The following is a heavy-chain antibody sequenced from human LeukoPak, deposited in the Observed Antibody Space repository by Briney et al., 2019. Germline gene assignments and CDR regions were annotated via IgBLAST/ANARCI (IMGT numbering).Heavy chain of an antibody. V-gene: IGHV7-4-1*02. CDR2: INANTGNP. D-gene: IGHD4-11*01. CDR1: GYTFTTYG. CDR3: ARGSFSPRLPHDS. J-gene: IGHJ5*01. Sequence: ASVKVSCKASGYTFTTYGINWVRQAPGQGLEWVGWINANTGNPTYAQGFTGRFVFSLDTSISTAYLQINSLKAEDTAVYYCARGSFSPRLPHDSGGQEPWSPSPQ.